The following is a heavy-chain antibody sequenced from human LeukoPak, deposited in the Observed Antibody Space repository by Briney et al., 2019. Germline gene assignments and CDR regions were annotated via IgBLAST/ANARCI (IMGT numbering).Heavy chain of an antibody. CDR1: GVTFSSYD. CDR2: IIPIFGTA. V-gene: IGHV1-69*13. Sequence: ASVKVSCKASGVTFSSYDISWVRQAPGQGLEWMGGIIPIFGTANYAQKFQGRVTITADESTSTAYMELSSLRSEDTAVYYCAREGGHYYDSSGYYSAWGQGTLVTVSS. J-gene: IGHJ5*02. CDR3: AREGGHYYDSSGYYSA. D-gene: IGHD3-22*01.